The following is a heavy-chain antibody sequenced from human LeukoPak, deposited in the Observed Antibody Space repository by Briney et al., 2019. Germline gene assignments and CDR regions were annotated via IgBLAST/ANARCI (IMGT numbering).Heavy chain of an antibody. CDR2: ISAYNGNT. D-gene: IGHD3-3*01. CDR1: GYTFTSYG. CDR3: AGHYDFWSGYYALDY. Sequence: ASVKVSCKASGYTFTSYGISWVRQAPGQGLECMGWISAYNGNTNYAQKLQGRVSMTTDTSTSTAYMELRSLRSADTAVYYCAGHYDFWSGYYALDYWGQGTLVTVSS. V-gene: IGHV1-18*01. J-gene: IGHJ4*02.